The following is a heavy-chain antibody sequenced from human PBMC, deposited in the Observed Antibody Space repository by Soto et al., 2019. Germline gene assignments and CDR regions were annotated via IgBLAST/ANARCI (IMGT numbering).Heavy chain of an antibody. CDR3: AKDSGPYCSSTSCGVPDY. D-gene: IGHD2-2*01. CDR1: GFTFDDHA. V-gene: IGHV3-9*01. Sequence: EVQLVESGGGLVQPGRSLRLSCAASGFTFDDHAMHWVRQAPGKGLEWVSDISWNSVSIGYADSVKGRFTISRDNAKNSLYLQMNSLRAEDTALYYCAKDSGPYCSSTSCGVPDYWGQGTLVTVSS. J-gene: IGHJ4*02. CDR2: ISWNSVSI.